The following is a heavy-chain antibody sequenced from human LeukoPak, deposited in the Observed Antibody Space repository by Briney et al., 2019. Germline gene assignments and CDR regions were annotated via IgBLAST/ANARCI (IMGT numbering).Heavy chain of an antibody. Sequence: GGSLRLSCAAFGFTFTNYAMTWVRQAPGKGLEWVSAIGLRSGSTYYADSVKGRFTISRDNSKNSLYLQMNSLRAEDTALYYCAKDSRQAQWLALDCWGQGTLVIVSS. D-gene: IGHD6-19*01. CDR3: AKDSRQAQWLALDC. V-gene: IGHV3-23*01. CDR2: IGLRSGST. J-gene: IGHJ4*02. CDR1: GFTFTNYA.